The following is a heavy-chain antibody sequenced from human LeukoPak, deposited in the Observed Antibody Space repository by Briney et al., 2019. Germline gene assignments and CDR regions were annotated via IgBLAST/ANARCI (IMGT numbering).Heavy chain of an antibody. V-gene: IGHV4-61*02. D-gene: IGHD3-3*01. CDR1: GGSISSGSYY. CDR3: ARDCYDFWSGCGFDY. CDR2: IYTSGST. Sequence: SQTLSLACTVSGGSISSGSYYWSWIRQPAGKGLEWIGRIYTSGSTNYNPSLKSRVTISVDTSKNQFSLKLSSVTAADTAVYYCARDCYDFWSGCGFDYWGQGTLVTVSS. J-gene: IGHJ4*02.